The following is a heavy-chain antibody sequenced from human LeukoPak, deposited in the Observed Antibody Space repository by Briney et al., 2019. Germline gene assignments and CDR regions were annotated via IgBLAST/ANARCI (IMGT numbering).Heavy chain of an antibody. D-gene: IGHD6-13*01. CDR1: GFTFSNYW. Sequence: PGGSLRLSCAASGFTFSNYWMHWVRQAPGKGLEWVSVISDSGGSTYYADSVKGRFTISRDNFKNTLYLQMNSLRVEDTAVYYCARGSTNSWYIPFDYWGQGTLVTVSS. CDR2: ISDSGGST. CDR3: ARGSTNSWYIPFDY. J-gene: IGHJ4*02. V-gene: IGHV3-23*01.